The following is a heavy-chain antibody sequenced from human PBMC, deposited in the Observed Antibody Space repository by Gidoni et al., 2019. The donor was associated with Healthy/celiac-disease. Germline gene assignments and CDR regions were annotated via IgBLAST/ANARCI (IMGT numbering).Heavy chain of an antibody. J-gene: IGHJ3*02. D-gene: IGHD6-13*01. CDR3: ARGSAAIAAAAFDAFDI. Sequence: QLQLVESGGGGVQPGRSLRLSCAASVLTFSSYAMHWVRQAQGKGLEWVAVIAYDGSNKYYADSVKGRFTISRDNSKNTLYLQMNSLRAEDTAVYYCARGSAAIAAAAFDAFDIWGQGTMVTVSS. CDR2: IAYDGSNK. V-gene: IGHV3-30*04. CDR1: VLTFSSYA.